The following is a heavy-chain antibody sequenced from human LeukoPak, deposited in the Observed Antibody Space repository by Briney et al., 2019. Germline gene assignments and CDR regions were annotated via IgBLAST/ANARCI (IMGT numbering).Heavy chain of an antibody. V-gene: IGHV3-53*01. CDR1: GFTVSSNY. J-gene: IGHJ5*02. Sequence: GGSLRLSCAASGFTVSSNYLSWVRQAPGKGLEWVSVIYSGGSAYYADSVKGRFTISRDNSKNTLYPQMNSLRAEDTAVYYCARGGAAALDPWGQGTLVTVSS. CDR2: IYSGGSA. D-gene: IGHD6-25*01. CDR3: ARGGAAALDP.